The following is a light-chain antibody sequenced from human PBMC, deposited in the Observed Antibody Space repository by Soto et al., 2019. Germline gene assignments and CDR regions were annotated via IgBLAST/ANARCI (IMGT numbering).Light chain of an antibody. CDR3: QQYNNWPLT. CDR2: GAS. J-gene: IGKJ4*02. V-gene: IGKV3-15*01. Sequence: EIVMTQSPSTLSVSPGERATLTCRASQSVSTYLAWYQQKPGQAPRLLIYGASTRDTGIPARFSGSGSGTEFTLTINSLQSEDFAVYYWQQYNNWPLTFGEGTKVEIK. CDR1: QSVSTY.